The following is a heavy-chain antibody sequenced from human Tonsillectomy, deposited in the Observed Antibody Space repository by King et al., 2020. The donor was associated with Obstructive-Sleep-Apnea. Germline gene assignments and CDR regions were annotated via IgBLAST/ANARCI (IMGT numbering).Heavy chain of an antibody. Sequence: VQLVESGGGLVQPGGSLRLSCAASGFTFSSYWMHWVRQAPGKGLVWFSRINSDGSTTTYADSVKGRFTISRDNAKNTLHLQMSSLRAEDTAVYFCARDRDCRSTSCFFGMDVWGQGTTVTVSS. J-gene: IGHJ6*02. CDR2: INSDGSTT. V-gene: IGHV3-74*01. D-gene: IGHD2-2*01. CDR3: ARDRDCRSTSCFFGMDV. CDR1: GFTFSSYW.